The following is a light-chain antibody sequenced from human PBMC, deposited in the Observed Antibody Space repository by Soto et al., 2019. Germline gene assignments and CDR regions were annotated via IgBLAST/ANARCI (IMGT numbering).Light chain of an antibody. V-gene: IGLV1-40*01. CDR3: QSYDSSLSGVV. J-gene: IGLJ2*01. CDR1: SSNIGAGYD. CDR2: GNS. Sequence: QPVLTQPPSVSGAPGQRVTISCTGSSSNIGAGYDVHWYQQLPGTAPKLLIYGNSNRPSGVPDRFSGSKFGTSASLAITGLQAEDEADYYCQSYDSSLSGVVFGGGTKVTVL.